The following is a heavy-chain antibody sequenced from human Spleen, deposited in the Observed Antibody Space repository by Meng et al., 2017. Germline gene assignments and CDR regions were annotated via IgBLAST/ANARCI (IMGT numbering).Heavy chain of an antibody. J-gene: IGHJ4*02. Sequence: VQLQRVGPVLLTPSQTLSLTWVVSGGAFSDYYWSWIRPPPGKGLEWIGEINHSGSTNYNPSLESRATISVDTSQNNLSLKLSSVTAADSAVYYCARGPTTMAHDFDYWGQGTLVTVSS. V-gene: IGHV4-34*01. CDR1: GGAFSDYY. CDR3: ARGPTTMAHDFDY. D-gene: IGHD4-11*01. CDR2: INHSGST.